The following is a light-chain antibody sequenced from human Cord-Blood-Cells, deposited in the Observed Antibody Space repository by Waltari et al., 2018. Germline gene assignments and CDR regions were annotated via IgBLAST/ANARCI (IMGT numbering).Light chain of an antibody. Sequence: QSALTQPASVSGSPGQSITISCTGTSSDVGGYNYVSWYQQHPGKAPKLMIYDVSKRPVGVSNRFSGSKSGNTASLTISGLQAEDEADYYCSSYTSSSTLYVFGTGTKVTVL. CDR2: DVS. CDR3: SSYTSSSTLYV. CDR1: SSDVGGYNY. V-gene: IGLV2-14*01. J-gene: IGLJ1*01.